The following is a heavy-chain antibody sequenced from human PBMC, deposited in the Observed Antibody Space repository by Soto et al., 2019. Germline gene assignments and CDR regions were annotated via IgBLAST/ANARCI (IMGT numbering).Heavy chain of an antibody. CDR2: INHSGGT. D-gene: IGHD5-18*01. CDR1: GGSFSGYY. V-gene: IGHV4-34*01. CDR3: ARAHVDTAMANNWFDP. Sequence: PSETLSLTCAVYGGSFSGYYWSWIRQPPGKGLEWIGEINHSGGTNYNPSLKSRVTISVDTSKNQFSLKLSSVTAADTAVYYCARAHVDTAMANNWFDPWGQGTLVTVSS. J-gene: IGHJ5*02.